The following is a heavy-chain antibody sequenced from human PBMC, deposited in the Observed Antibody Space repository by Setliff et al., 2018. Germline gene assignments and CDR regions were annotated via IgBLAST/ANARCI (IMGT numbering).Heavy chain of an antibody. CDR1: GFTFSTYA. V-gene: IGHV3-66*01. CDR2: IYTDGTT. CDR3: VRGLPFDY. Sequence: GGSLRLSCAASGFTFSTYAVSWVRQAPGKGPEYVSIIYTDGTTYYTDSVKGRFTISRDNSKNTLYLQLNSLRAEDTAVYYCVRGLPFDYWGQGTLVTVSS. J-gene: IGHJ4*02.